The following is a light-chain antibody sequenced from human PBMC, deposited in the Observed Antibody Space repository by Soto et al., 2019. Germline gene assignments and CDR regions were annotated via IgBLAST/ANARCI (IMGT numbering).Light chain of an antibody. CDR2: DDN. Sequence: QSVMTQPPSVSAAPGQKVTISCSGSSSNIGGNSVSWYQQLPGTAPKLLIYDDNKRPSGIPDRFSGSKSGTSATLGITGFQSGDEADYYCGSWDSNLSAYVFGTGTKLTV. CDR1: SSNIGGNS. CDR3: GSWDSNLSAYV. V-gene: IGLV1-51*01. J-gene: IGLJ1*01.